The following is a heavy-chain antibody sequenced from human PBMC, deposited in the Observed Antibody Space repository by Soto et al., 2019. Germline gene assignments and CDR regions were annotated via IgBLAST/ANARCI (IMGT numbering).Heavy chain of an antibody. CDR2: ISDDGNNK. CDR3: AKGGGYSYGTNDAFDI. J-gene: IGHJ3*02. D-gene: IGHD5-18*01. Sequence: QVQLVESGGGVVQPGKSLRLSCAASGFTFRTYGTHWVRQVPGKGLEWVAVISDDGNNKYNIASVEGRFTISRDNSKNTLYLQMNRLRTEDTAVYYCAKGGGYSYGTNDAFDIWGQGTMVTVSS. CDR1: GFTFRTYG. V-gene: IGHV3-30*18.